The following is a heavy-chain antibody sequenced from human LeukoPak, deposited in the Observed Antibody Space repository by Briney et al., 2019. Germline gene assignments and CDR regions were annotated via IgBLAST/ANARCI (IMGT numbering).Heavy chain of an antibody. CDR1: GFTFSSHW. D-gene: IGHD3-10*01. J-gene: IGHJ4*02. CDR3: GRGKVWSRTYFDF. CDR2: INHFGNEE. V-gene: IGHV3-7*01. Sequence: GGSLRLSCAASGFTFSSHWMTWVRQAPGKGLEWVANINHFGNEEYYVDSVKGRFTISRDNAKNSLYLQMNSLRAEDTAVYYCGRGKVWSRTYFDFWGQGTMVTVSS.